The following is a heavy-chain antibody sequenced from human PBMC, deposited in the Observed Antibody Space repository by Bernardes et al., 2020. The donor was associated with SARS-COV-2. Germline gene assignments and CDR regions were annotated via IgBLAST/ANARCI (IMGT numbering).Heavy chain of an antibody. V-gene: IGHV1-2*02. Sequence: ASVKVSCKASGYTFTGYYMHWVRQAPGQGLEWMGWINPNSGGTNYVQKFQGRVTMTRDTSISTAYMELSRLRSDDTAVYYCARDWSSSWLTYYYYGMDVWGQGTTVTVSS. D-gene: IGHD6-13*01. CDR2: INPNSGGT. J-gene: IGHJ6*02. CDR1: GYTFTGYY. CDR3: ARDWSSSWLTYYYYGMDV.